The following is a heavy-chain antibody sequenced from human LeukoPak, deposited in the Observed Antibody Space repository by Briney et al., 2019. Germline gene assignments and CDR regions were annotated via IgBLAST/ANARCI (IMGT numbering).Heavy chain of an antibody. CDR3: ARLSRGAVAGAPAGRNFDY. V-gene: IGHV1-2*06. Sequence: ASVKVSCKASGYTFSDYYLYWVRQAPGQGLEWMGRVSTVSGGAAYAQKFRGRVTMTRDTSITTAYMELSSLRSDDSAMYYCARLSRGAVAGAPAGRNFDYWGQGTLVTVSS. CDR2: VSTVSGGA. J-gene: IGHJ4*02. D-gene: IGHD6-13*01. CDR1: GYTFSDYY.